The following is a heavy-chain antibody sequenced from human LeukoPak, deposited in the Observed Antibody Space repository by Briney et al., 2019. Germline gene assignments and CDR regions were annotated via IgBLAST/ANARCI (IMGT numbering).Heavy chain of an antibody. J-gene: IGHJ4*02. D-gene: IGHD3-16*01. V-gene: IGHV4-38-2*02. CDR3: ARSEIDDYSRY. Sequence: SETLSLTCSVSGYSISSGYHWAWFRQTPGKRLEWLGSIYQDGSTYDNLSLKSRVTLSVDTSKNQFSLKMKTVTVADTAVYYCARSEIDDYSRYWGQGTLVLVSS. CDR2: IYQDGST. CDR1: GYSISSGYH.